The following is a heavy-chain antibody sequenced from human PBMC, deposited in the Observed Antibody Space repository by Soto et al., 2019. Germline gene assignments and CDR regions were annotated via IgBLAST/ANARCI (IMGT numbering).Heavy chain of an antibody. CDR2: IYHGGST. CDR3: ARGRGYSYGYTFDY. D-gene: IGHD5-18*01. J-gene: IGHJ4*02. V-gene: IGHV4-38-2*01. Sequence: TLSLTCAASGYSISSGYYWGWIRQPPGKGLEWIGSIYHGGSTYYNPSLKSRVTISVDTSKNHFSLKLSSVTAADTAIYSCARGRGYSYGYTFDYWGQGTLVTVSS. CDR1: GYSISSGYY.